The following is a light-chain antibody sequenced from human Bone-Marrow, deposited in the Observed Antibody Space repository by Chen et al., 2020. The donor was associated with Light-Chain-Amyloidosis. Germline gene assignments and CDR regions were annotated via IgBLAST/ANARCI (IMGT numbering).Light chain of an antibody. J-gene: IGLJ3*02. CDR1: SSDVASYDY. Sequence: HSALTQPRSVSGSPGQSVTISCTGTSSDVASYDYVSWYQQHPGKAPKLIIYDVDKRPSGVPDRFSGYKSGNTASLTFSGLQAEDEADYYCCSYGGNYTWVFGGATKLTVL. V-gene: IGLV2-11*01. CDR2: DVD. CDR3: CSYGGNYTWV.